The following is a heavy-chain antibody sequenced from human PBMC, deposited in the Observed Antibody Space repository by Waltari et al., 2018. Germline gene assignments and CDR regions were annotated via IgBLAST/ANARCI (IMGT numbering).Heavy chain of an antibody. J-gene: IGHJ3*02. CDR3: ARVGLWGPGDAFDI. Sequence: QVQLVQSGAEVKKPGSSVKVSCKASGGTFSSYAISWLRQAPGQGLEWMGRIIPIFGTANYVQKCQGRVTITADKSTSTAYMELSSLRSEDTAVYYCARVGLWGPGDAFDIWGQGTMVTVSS. V-gene: IGHV1-69*08. D-gene: IGHD3-16*01. CDR1: GGTFSSYA. CDR2: IIPIFGTA.